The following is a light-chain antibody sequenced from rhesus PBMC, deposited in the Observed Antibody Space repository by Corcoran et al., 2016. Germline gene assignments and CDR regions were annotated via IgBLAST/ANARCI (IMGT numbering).Light chain of an antibody. Sequence: IVMTQSPATLSLSPGARGTLSCRTSQSVSSKLAWYHQKPGQAPTLLIFDAVSRATGIPERFSGCGSGTEVTLSSSRLEPEGVGIYYCQQDYSWPLTFGGGTKVELK. J-gene: IGKJ4*01. CDR2: DAV. CDR1: QSVSSK. CDR3: QQDYSWPLT. V-gene: IGKV3-17*03.